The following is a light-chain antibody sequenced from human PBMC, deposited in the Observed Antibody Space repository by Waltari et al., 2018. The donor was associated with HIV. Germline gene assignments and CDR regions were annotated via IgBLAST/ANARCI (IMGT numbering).Light chain of an antibody. J-gene: IGLJ1*01. CDR3: QSYDSSRSIV. V-gene: IGLV1-40*01. Sequence: QSLLTQPPSVSGAPGQRVTLSCTGSSSNMGAGYHVHWYQQLPGTAPKLLIDGNSNRPSGVPERFSGAKSGTSASLAITGLQAEDEADYYGQSYDSSRSIVFGTGTKVTVL. CDR2: GNS. CDR1: SSNMGAGYH.